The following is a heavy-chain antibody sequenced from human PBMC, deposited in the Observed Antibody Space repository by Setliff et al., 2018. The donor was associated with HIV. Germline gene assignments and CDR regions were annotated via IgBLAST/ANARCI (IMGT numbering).Heavy chain of an antibody. CDR1: GFTVSSNY. CDR2: MYSGGST. J-gene: IGHJ3*02. V-gene: IGHV3-53*01. Sequence: GFLRLSCAASGFTVSSNYMSWVRQAPGKGLEWVSIMYSGGSTYYADSVKGRFTISRDNSKNTLYLQMKTLRVEDTAVYYCARDPPGIAVAGTDIWGQGTMVTVSS. D-gene: IGHD6-19*01. CDR3: ARDPPGIAVAGTDI.